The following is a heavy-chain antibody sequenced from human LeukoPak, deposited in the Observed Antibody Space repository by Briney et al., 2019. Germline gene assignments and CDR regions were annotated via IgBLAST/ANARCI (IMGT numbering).Heavy chain of an antibody. D-gene: IGHD3-9*01. J-gene: IGHJ4*02. CDR2: ISWNSGSI. CDR3: AKDGNYDILTGYLDY. CDR1: GFTFDDYA. Sequence: PGGSLTLSCAASGFTFDDYAMHWVRHAPGKGLEWVSGISWNSGSIGYADSVKGRFTIPRDNAKNSLYLQMNSLRAEDTALYYCAKDGNYDILTGYLDYWGQGTLVTVSS. V-gene: IGHV3-9*01.